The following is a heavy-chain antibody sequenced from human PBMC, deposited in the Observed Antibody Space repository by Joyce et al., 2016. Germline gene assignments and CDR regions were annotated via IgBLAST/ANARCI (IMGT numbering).Heavy chain of an antibody. D-gene: IGHD3-22*01. J-gene: IGHJ3*01. V-gene: IGHV3-74*01. CDR3: ARSRYYSDTSRWAFDV. CDR2: IKTDGSDA. CDR1: GFIFNDFW. Sequence: EVQLVESGGGLVQPGESLRLSCAASGFIFNDFWMHWVRQASGKGLVWVSRIKTDGSDAVYTDSVKGRFTISRDNAKNTLYLQVNSLRAGDTAVYFCARSRYYSDTSRWAFDVWGQGTMVTVSS.